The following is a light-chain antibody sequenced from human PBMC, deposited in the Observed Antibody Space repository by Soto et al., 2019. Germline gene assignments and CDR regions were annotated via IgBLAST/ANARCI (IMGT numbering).Light chain of an antibody. CDR2: AAS. V-gene: IGKV1-6*01. J-gene: IGKJ2*01. CDR3: LQDYNYPHT. Sequence: AIQMTQSPSSLSASVGDRVTITCRASQGIRNDLGWYQQQPGKAPKLLIYAASTLHSGVPSRFSGSGSGTDFTLTITSLQPDDFATYYCLQDYNYPHTFGQGTKLEIK. CDR1: QGIRND.